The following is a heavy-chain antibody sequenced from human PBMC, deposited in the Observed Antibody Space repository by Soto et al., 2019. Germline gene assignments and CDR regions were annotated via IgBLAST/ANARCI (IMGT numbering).Heavy chain of an antibody. CDR2: IDPSDSYT. CDR3: ARRAVYCSSTSCHYYGMDV. CDR1: GYSFTSYW. J-gene: IGHJ6*02. V-gene: IGHV5-10-1*01. D-gene: IGHD2-2*01. Sequence: PGESLKISCKGSGYSFTSYWISWVRQMPGKGLEWMGRIDPSDSYTNYSPSFQGHVTISADKSISTAYLQWSSLKASDTAMYYCARRAVYCSSTSCHYYGMDVWGQGTTVTVSS.